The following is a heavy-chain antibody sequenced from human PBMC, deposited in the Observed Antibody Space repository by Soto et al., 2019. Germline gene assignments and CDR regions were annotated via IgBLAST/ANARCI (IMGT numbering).Heavy chain of an antibody. V-gene: IGHV1-2*02. Sequence: ASVKVSCKASGYTFNRYYMHWVRQAPGPGLEWMGWISPHTGGTTYAQKFQGRVTMTRDTSVSTAFMELRSLRSDDTAVYYCARVQRGPIVVVPAAQDGRSSWFDPWGQGTLVTVSS. CDR2: ISPHTGGT. CDR1: GYTFNRYY. J-gene: IGHJ5*02. D-gene: IGHD2-2*01. CDR3: ARVQRGPIVVVPAAQDGRSSWFDP.